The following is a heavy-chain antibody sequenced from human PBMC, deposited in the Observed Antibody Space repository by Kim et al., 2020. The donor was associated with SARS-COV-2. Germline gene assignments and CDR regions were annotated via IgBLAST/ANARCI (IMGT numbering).Heavy chain of an antibody. CDR3: TRAMWGGPRSGY. J-gene: IGHJ4*02. V-gene: IGHV3-49*04. CDR2: IRSKLNGGTP. D-gene: IGHD1-26*01. CDR1: GFTFGGYA. Sequence: GGSLRLSCTVSGFTFGGYALSWVRQPSGRGLEWVGFIRSKLNGGTPEYAASVRGRFTISRDDSKSIAYLQINSLATEDTAIYYWTRAMWGGPRSGYWGQGTLV.